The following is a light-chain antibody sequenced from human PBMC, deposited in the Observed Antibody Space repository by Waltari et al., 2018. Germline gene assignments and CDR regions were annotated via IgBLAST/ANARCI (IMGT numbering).Light chain of an antibody. CDR2: AAS. Sequence: DIQMTQSPSSLSASVGDRVTITCRASQSINNYLNWYQQKPGQPPKLLIYAASSLQTGVPSRFSGSGSGTDFTLTISSLQPEDFASYSCQQSYRVPYTFGRGTKVEIK. CDR3: QQSYRVPYT. J-gene: IGKJ2*01. V-gene: IGKV1-39*01. CDR1: QSINNY.